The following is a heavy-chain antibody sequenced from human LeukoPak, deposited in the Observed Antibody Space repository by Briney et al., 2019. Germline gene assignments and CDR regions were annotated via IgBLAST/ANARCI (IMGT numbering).Heavy chain of an antibody. CDR2: IIPILGIA. V-gene: IGHV1-69*04. D-gene: IGHD3-22*01. CDR1: GGTFSSYA. J-gene: IGHJ3*02. CDR3: ARDLITMLGVDI. Sequence: ASVKVSCKASGGTFSSYAISWVRQAPGQGLEWRGRIIPILGIANYAQKFQGRVTITADKSTSTAYMELSSLRSEDTAVYYCARDLITMLGVDIWGQGTMVTVSS.